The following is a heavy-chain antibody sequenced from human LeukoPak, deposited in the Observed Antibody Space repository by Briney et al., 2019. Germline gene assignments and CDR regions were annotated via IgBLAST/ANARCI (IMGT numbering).Heavy chain of an antibody. Sequence: SETLSLTCTVSGASISGSGYYWGWIRQPPGKGLEWIGSIYSSGSTYYNASLQSRVTISIETSKNQISLRLNSVTAADTAMYYCAKSGGHGLIDYWGQGTLVTVPS. CDR3: AKSGGHGLIDY. V-gene: IGHV4-39*01. CDR2: IYSSGST. D-gene: IGHD1-26*01. J-gene: IGHJ4*02. CDR1: GASISGSGYY.